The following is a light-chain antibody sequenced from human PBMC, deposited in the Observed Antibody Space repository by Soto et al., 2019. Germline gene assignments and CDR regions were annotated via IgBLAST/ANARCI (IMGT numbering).Light chain of an antibody. CDR2: DVS. CDR1: SSDVGTYNY. CDR3: SPHTGSPVV. V-gene: IGLV2-14*01. J-gene: IGLJ2*01. Sequence: QSALTQPASVSGSPGQSITISCTGTSSDVGTYNYVSWYQQHPGKAPKLMIYDVSNRPSGVSNRFSGSKSGNTASLTISGLQAEDGGDYYRSPHTGSPVVFGGGTKVTVL.